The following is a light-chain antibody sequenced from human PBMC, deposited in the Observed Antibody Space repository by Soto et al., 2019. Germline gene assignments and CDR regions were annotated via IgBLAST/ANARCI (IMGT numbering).Light chain of an antibody. V-gene: IGKV1-5*03. CDR2: KAS. Sequence: DIQMTQSPSTLSASVGDRVTITCRASQSISNWLAWYQQKPGKAPKLLIYKASSLKIGVPSRFSGGGSATEFTLTISSLQPDDFATYHCQHYDSYSRAWTFGQGTKVEIK. CDR1: QSISNW. J-gene: IGKJ1*01. CDR3: QHYDSYSRAWT.